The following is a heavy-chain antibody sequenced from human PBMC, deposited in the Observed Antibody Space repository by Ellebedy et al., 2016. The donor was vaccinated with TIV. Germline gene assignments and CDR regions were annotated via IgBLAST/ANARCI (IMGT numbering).Heavy chain of an antibody. CDR3: ARKMTTVTTDYFDY. J-gene: IGHJ4*02. CDR1: GFTFSSYG. Sequence: GGSLRLSXAASGFTFSSYGMHWVRQAPGKGLEWVAVIWYDGSNKYYADSVKGRFTISRDNSKNTLYLQMNGLRAEDTAVYYCARKMTTVTTDYFDYWGQGTLVTVSS. CDR2: IWYDGSNK. D-gene: IGHD4-17*01. V-gene: IGHV3-33*01.